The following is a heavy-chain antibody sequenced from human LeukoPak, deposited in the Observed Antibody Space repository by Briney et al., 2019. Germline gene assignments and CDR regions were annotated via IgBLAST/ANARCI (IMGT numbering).Heavy chain of an antibody. CDR2: INPNSGGT. D-gene: IGHD3-10*01. CDR3: ARVTDYYGSGSYYPAPSIDY. J-gene: IGHJ4*02. V-gene: IGHV1-2*02. CDR1: GYTFTGYY. Sequence: ASVKVSCKASGYTFTGYYMHWVRQAPGQGLEWMGWINPNSGGTNYAQKFQGRVTMTRDTSISTAYMELSRLRSDDTAVHYCARVTDYYGSGSYYPAPSIDYWGQGTLVTVSS.